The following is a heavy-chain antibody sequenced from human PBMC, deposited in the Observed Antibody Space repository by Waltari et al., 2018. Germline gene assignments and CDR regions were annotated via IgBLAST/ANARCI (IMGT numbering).Heavy chain of an antibody. V-gene: IGHV1-69*05. D-gene: IGHD2-15*01. Sequence: QVQLVQSGAEVKKPGSSVKVSCKASGGTFSSSAISWVRQAPGPGLEWMGGIIPIFGTANYAQKFQGRVTITTDESTSTAYMELSSLRSEDTAVYYCARETYCSGGSCRRGGAFDIWGQGTMVTVSS. CDR2: IIPIFGTA. CDR3: ARETYCSGGSCRRGGAFDI. CDR1: GGTFSSSA. J-gene: IGHJ3*02.